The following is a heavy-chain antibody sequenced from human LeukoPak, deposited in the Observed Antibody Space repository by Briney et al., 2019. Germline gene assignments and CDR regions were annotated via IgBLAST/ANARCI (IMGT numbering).Heavy chain of an antibody. CDR3: AKDMGRYSGYDDAFDI. V-gene: IGHV3-9*01. D-gene: IGHD5-12*01. CDR1: GFTFDDYA. CDR2: ISWNSGSI. Sequence: GGSLRLSCAASGFTFDDYAMHWVRQAPGKGLEWVSGISWNSGSIGYADSVKGRFTISRDNAKNSLYLQMNSLRAEDTALYYCAKDMGRYSGYDDAFDIWGQGTMVTVSS. J-gene: IGHJ3*02.